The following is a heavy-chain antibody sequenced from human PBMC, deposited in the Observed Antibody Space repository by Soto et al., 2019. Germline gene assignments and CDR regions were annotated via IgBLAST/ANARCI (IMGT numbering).Heavy chain of an antibody. CDR3: AKDSRRRVSFYYCVDV. CDR1: GFTFDDYA. J-gene: IGHJ6*02. V-gene: IGHV3-9*01. D-gene: IGHD2-2*01. Sequence: EVQLVESGGGLVQPGRSLRLSCAASGFTFDDYAMHWVRQAPGKGLEWVSGISWNSGNIDYADSVKGRFTISRDNAKNSLYLQMNSLRTEDTALYYCAKDSRRRVSFYYCVDVWGQGTTVTVSS. CDR2: ISWNSGNI.